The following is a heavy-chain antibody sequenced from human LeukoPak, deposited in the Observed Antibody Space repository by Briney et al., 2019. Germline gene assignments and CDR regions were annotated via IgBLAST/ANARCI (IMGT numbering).Heavy chain of an antibody. J-gene: IGHJ5*02. CDR3: AGKPYGLGSYYNNWFDP. D-gene: IGHD3-10*01. V-gene: IGHV3-30*03. Sequence: GRSLRLSCAASGFTSTTYGMHWVRQAPGKGLEWVAVISNDGSNKYYADSVKGRFTISRDNSKNTVYLKMDSLRADDTAVYYCAGKPYGLGSYYNNWFDPWGQGTLVTVSS. CDR2: ISNDGSNK. CDR1: GFTSTTYG.